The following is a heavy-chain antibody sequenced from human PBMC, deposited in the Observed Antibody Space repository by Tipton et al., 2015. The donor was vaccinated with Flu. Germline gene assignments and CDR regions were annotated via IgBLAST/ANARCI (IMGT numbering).Heavy chain of an antibody. CDR1: GYSFTNYG. Sequence: QVQLVQSGAEVKKPGASVKVSCKASGYSFTNYGISWVRQAPGQGLEWMGWISPYSGDTNFAQRLQDRVTMTTDSSTTTGYMELGSLKSDDTALYFCARGWEEDAFGIWGQGTIVTVSS. J-gene: IGHJ3*02. D-gene: IGHD1-26*01. V-gene: IGHV1-18*01. CDR3: ARGWEEDAFGI. CDR2: ISPYSGDT.